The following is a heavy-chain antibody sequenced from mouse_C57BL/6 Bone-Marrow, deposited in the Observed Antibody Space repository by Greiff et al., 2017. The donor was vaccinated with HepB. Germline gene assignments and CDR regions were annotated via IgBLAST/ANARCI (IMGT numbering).Heavy chain of an antibody. CDR3: ARGGSYAMDY. CDR2: IDPSDSAT. CDR1: GYTFTSYW. V-gene: IGHV1-52*01. Sequence: QVQLQQPGAELVRPGSSVKLSCKASGYTFTSYWMHWVKQRPIQGLEWIGNIDPSDSATHYNQKFKDKATLTVDKSSSTAYMQLSSLTSEDSAVYYCARGGSYAMDYWGQGTSVTVSS. J-gene: IGHJ4*01.